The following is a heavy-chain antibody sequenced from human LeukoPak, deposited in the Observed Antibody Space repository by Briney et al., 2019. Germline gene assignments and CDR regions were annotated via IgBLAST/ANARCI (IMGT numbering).Heavy chain of an antibody. CDR2: ISAYNGNT. Sequence: GASVKVSCKASGYTFTSSGVGWVRQAPGQGLEWMGWISAYNGNTNYAQNLQGRVTMTTDTSTNTAYVQLRSLRSDDTAVYYCARVTKSYYYYDYMDVWGNGTTVTVSS. J-gene: IGHJ6*03. D-gene: IGHD4-11*01. V-gene: IGHV1-18*01. CDR3: ARVTKSYYYYDYMDV. CDR1: GYTFTSSG.